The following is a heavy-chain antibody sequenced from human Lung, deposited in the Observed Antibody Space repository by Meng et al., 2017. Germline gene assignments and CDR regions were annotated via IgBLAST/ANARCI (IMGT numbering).Heavy chain of an antibody. CDR2: IRGDGGSI. CDR1: GFTFRSYW. Sequence: GERVESGGGLVQPGGSLRPPCAASGFTFRSYWMHWVRQAPGKGLVWVSRIRGDGGSIVYADSVKGRFTISRDNAKNTLFLQMNSLRAEDTAVYYCARESGYFEYWGQGILVTVSS. J-gene: IGHJ4*02. V-gene: IGHV3-74*03. CDR3: ARESGYFEY.